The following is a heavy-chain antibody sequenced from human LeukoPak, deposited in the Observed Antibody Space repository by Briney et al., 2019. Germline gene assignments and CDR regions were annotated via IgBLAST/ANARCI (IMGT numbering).Heavy chain of an antibody. V-gene: IGHV3-13*04. Sequence: PGGALRLSCAASGFTFSTYDMHWVRQATGKGLEWVSAIGTAGDTYYAGSVKGRFTISRENAKNSMYLQVNSLRDGDTAVYYCARAQYSSGWYRFDYWGQGTLVTLSS. CDR1: GFTFSTYD. CDR3: ARAQYSSGWYRFDY. CDR2: IGTAGDT. D-gene: IGHD6-19*01. J-gene: IGHJ4*02.